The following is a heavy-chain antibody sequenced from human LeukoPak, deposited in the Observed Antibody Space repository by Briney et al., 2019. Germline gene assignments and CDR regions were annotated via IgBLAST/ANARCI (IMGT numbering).Heavy chain of an antibody. D-gene: IGHD6-19*01. J-gene: IGHJ5*02. CDR2: IKGDASEK. Sequence: GGSLRLSCAVSGFSINNYWMTWYRQAPGRGLECVAHIKGDASEKYYLDSVKGRFTISRDNAKNSLYLQMNSLRAEDTAVYYCARQAGVTWGQGTLVTVSS. V-gene: IGHV3-7*01. CDR3: ARQAGVT. CDR1: GFSINNYW.